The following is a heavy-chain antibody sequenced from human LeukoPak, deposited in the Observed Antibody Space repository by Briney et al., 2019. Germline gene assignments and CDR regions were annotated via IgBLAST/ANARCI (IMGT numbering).Heavy chain of an antibody. D-gene: IGHD3-10*01. V-gene: IGHV4-38-2*02. J-gene: IGHJ3*02. CDR3: AREGFGPNDAFDI. CDR2: ICQSGST. Sequence: PSETLSLTCTVSGYSITSIHCWGWIRQPPGKGLEWIGSICQSGSTYYSPSLKSRVILSLDTSKNQFSLRLSSVTAADTAVYYCAREGFGPNDAFDIWGQGTMVTVSS. CDR1: GYSITSIHC.